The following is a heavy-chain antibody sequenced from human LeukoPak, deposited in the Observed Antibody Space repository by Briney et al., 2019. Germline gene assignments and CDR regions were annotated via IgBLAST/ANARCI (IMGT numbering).Heavy chain of an antibody. CDR3: ATTLVSSGYYTPVGRFDP. Sequence: GGSLRLSCAASGFTFSSYAMSWVRQAPGKGLEWVSAISGSGGSTYYADSVKGRFTISRDNSKNTLYLQMNSLRAEDTAVYYCATTLVSSGYYTPVGRFDPWGQGTLVTVSS. CDR2: ISGSGGST. V-gene: IGHV3-23*01. J-gene: IGHJ5*02. CDR1: GFTFSSYA. D-gene: IGHD3-22*01.